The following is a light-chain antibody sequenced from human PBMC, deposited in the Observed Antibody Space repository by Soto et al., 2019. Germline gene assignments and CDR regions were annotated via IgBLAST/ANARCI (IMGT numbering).Light chain of an antibody. J-gene: IGKJ1*01. Sequence: DIQLAQSPSFVSASVGDRVTVTCRASQDLSGYLAWYQQKPGKAPKLLIYAASTLQHGVPPRFSGSGSGTEFTLTISSLQPEDFATYYCQELDSYPPGTFGQGTKVDIK. CDR3: QELDSYPPGT. V-gene: IGKV1-9*01. CDR1: QDLSGY. CDR2: AAS.